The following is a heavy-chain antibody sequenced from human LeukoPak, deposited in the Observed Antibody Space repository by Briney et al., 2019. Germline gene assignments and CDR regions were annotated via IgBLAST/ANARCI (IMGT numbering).Heavy chain of an antibody. V-gene: IGHV4-39*01. CDR2: IYYSGST. J-gene: IGHJ4*02. D-gene: IGHD2-2*01. CDR3: TRVRYCSSTSCYGWGYFDY. CDR1: GGSISSSSYY. Sequence: SETLSLTCSVSGGSISSSSYYWGWIRQPPGKGLEWIGSIYYSGSTYCNPSLKSRVTISVDTSKNQFSLRLSSVSAADTAVYYCTRVRYCSSTSCYGWGYFDYWGQGTLVTVSS.